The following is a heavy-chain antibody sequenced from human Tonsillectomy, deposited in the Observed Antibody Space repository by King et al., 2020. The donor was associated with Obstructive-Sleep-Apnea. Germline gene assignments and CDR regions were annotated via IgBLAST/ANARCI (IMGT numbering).Heavy chain of an antibody. Sequence: QVQLQQWGAGLLKPSETLSLTCAVYGGSFSGYYWSWIRQPPGKGLEWIGEINHSGSTNYNPSPKSRVTISVDTSKNQFSLKLSSVTAADTAVYYVAGAATVTFFDYWGQGTLVTVSS. D-gene: IGHD5-12*01. CDR1: GGSFSGYY. V-gene: IGHV4-34*01. J-gene: IGHJ4*02. CDR3: AGAATVTFFDY. CDR2: INHSGST.